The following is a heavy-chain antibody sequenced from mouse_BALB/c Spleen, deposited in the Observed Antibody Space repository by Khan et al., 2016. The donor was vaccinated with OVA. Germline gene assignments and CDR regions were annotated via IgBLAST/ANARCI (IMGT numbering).Heavy chain of an antibody. J-gene: IGHJ2*01. CDR3: ARIKKIVATYFDY. D-gene: IGHD1-1*01. V-gene: IGHV1S81*02. Sequence: QVQLQQPGAELVKAGASVKMSCKASGYTFTSYWMHWVKQRLGQGLEWFAETNPTNGRTYYTEKFKSKATLTVDKSSSTAYMLLSGPTFEDSAVYYCARIKKIVATYFDYWGQGTTVTVSS. CDR2: TNPTNGRT. CDR1: GYTFTSYW.